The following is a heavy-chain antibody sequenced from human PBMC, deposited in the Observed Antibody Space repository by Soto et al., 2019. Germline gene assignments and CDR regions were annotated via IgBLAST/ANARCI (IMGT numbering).Heavy chain of an antibody. Sequence: QVQLVESGGGVVQPGRSLRLSCAASGFTFSSYGMHWVRQAPGKGLEWVAVIWYDGSNKYYADSVKGRFTISRDNSKNTLYLQMNSLRAEDTAVYYCARSPDLMIGDYVDDAFDIWGQGTMVTVSS. J-gene: IGHJ3*02. CDR1: GFTFSSYG. D-gene: IGHD4-17*01. CDR2: IWYDGSNK. CDR3: ARSPDLMIGDYVDDAFDI. V-gene: IGHV3-33*01.